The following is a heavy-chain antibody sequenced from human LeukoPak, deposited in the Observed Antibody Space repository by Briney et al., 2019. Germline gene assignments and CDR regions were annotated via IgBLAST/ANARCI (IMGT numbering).Heavy chain of an antibody. V-gene: IGHV4-59*01. CDR3: ARDYYDSSGYSASYFDY. CDR1: GGSISSYY. Sequence: SETLSLTCTVSGGSISSYYWSWIRQPPGKGLEWIWYIYYSGSTNYNPSLKSRVTISVDTSKNQFSLKLSSVTAADTAVYYCARDYYDSSGYSASYFDYWGQGTLVTVSS. CDR2: IYYSGST. D-gene: IGHD3-22*01. J-gene: IGHJ4*02.